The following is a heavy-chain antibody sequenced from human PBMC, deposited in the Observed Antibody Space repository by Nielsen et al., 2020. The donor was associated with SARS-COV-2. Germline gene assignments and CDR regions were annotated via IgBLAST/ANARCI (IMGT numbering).Heavy chain of an antibody. CDR3: ARDRGWKLGIADY. Sequence: LSLTCAASGFTFSSYGMHWVRQAPGKGLEWVAVVWHDGTKRNYASSLEGRFTISRDNSENTVALQMDSLRVEDTAVYYCARDRGWKLGIADYWGQGTLVTVSS. CDR1: GFTFSSYG. CDR2: VWHDGTKR. V-gene: IGHV3-33*08. D-gene: IGHD3-10*01. J-gene: IGHJ4*02.